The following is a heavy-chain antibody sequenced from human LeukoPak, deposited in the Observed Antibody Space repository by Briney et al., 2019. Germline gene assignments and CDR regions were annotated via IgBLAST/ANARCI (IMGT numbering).Heavy chain of an antibody. Sequence: GGSLRLSCAASGFTVSSNYMSWVRQAPGKGLEWVSVIYSGGSTYYADSVKGRFTISRDNSKNTLYLQMNSLRAEDTAVYYCAREVPSSGCFDYWGQGTLVTVSS. V-gene: IGHV3-66*01. CDR2: IYSGGST. D-gene: IGHD6-19*01. CDR1: GFTVSSNY. J-gene: IGHJ4*02. CDR3: AREVPSSGCFDY.